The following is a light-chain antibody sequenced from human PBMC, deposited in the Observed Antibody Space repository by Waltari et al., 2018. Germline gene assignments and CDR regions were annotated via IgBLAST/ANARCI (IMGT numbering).Light chain of an antibody. J-gene: IGLJ3*02. CDR3: CSYAGSAVSV. CDR1: SSDIGKYNL. CDR2: DVD. V-gene: IGLV2-23*02. Sequence: QSALTQTATVSGSPGQSITISCSGASSDIGKYNLVSWYQQHPGKAPTLIVYDVDKRPSGVSNRFSGSKSGNTAFLTISGLQTADEAGYYCCSYAGSAVSVFGGGTKLTVL.